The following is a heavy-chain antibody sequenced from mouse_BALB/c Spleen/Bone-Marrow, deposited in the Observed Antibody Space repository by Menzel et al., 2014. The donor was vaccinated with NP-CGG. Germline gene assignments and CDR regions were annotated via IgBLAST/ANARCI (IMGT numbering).Heavy chain of an antibody. Sequence: SGAELAKPGASVKMSRKASGYTFTSYWMHWVKQRPGQGLEWIGYINPSTGYTEYNQKFKDKATLTADKSSSTAYMQLSSLTSEDSAVYYCARLTTVVPYDYWGQGTTLTVSS. CDR2: INPSTGYT. V-gene: IGHV1-7*01. J-gene: IGHJ2*01. CDR3: ARLTTVVPYDY. CDR1: GYTFTSYW. D-gene: IGHD1-1*01.